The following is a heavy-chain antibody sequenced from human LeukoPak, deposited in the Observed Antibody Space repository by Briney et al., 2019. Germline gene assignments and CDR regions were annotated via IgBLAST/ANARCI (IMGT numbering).Heavy chain of an antibody. V-gene: IGHV3-11*06. CDR2: ISSSSTYI. J-gene: IGHJ6*01. CDR3: ARAPGCAGDYYTPASGMDV. Sequence: GGSLRLSCAASGFSPGDHFMTWSRQAPGKGVEWGAYISSSSTYIKYPDSLKGRVTISRDNAKESLYLQMNSLRAADTAVYYGARAPGCAGDYYTPASGMDVWGKGTTVADSS. D-gene: IGHD2-21*02. CDR1: GFSPGDHF.